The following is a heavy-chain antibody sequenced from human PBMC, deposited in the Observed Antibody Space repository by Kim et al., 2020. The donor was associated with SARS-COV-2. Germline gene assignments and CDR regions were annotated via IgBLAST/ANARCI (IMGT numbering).Heavy chain of an antibody. V-gene: IGHV1-18*01. D-gene: IGHD3-3*01. J-gene: IGHJ4*02. CDR3: ARDFYDFWSGPPDF. Sequence: AQKLQGRVTMTTDTSTSTAYMGLRSLRSDDTAVYYCARDFYDFWSGPPDFWGQGTLVTVSS.